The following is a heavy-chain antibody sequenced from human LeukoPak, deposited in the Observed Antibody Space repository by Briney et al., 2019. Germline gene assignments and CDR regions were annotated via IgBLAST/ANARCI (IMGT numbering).Heavy chain of an antibody. CDR2: INPNSGGT. V-gene: IGHV1-2*02. CDR1: GYTFTGYY. Sequence: AASVKVSCKASGYTFTGYYMHWVRQAPGQGLEWMGWINPNSGGTNYAQKFQGRVTMTRDTSISTAYMELSRLRSDDTAVYYCARAEGPEGIVVTLFDYWGQGTLVTVSS. CDR3: ARAEGPEGIVVTLFDY. J-gene: IGHJ4*02. D-gene: IGHD3-22*01.